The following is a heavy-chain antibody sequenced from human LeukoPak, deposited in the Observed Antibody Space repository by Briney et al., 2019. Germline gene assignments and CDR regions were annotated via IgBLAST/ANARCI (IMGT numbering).Heavy chain of an antibody. D-gene: IGHD3-9*01. V-gene: IGHV1-69*04. J-gene: IGHJ4*02. CDR3: ARGGGVDILTGFQY. CDR2: IIPILDVT. Sequence: ASVKVSCKASGGTFTNYAINWVRQALGQGLEWMGRIIPILDVTNYAQKFQGRVTITADQSTSTAYIELSSLRSEDTAVYYCARGGGVDILTGFQYWGQGTLVTVSS. CDR1: GGTFTNYA.